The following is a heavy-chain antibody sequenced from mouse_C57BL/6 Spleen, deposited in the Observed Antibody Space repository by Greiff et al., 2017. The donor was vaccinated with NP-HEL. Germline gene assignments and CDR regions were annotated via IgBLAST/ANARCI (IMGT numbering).Heavy chain of an antibody. CDR2: INPYNGCT. Sequence: EVQLQQSGPVLVKPGASVKMSCKASGYTFTDYYMNWVKQSHGKSLEWIGVINPYNGCTSYNQKFKGKATLTVDKSSSTAYMELNSLTSEDSAVYYCASSSYYAMDYWGQGTSVTVSS. CDR3: ASSSYYAMDY. CDR1: GYTFTDYY. J-gene: IGHJ4*01. V-gene: IGHV1-19*01. D-gene: IGHD1-1*01.